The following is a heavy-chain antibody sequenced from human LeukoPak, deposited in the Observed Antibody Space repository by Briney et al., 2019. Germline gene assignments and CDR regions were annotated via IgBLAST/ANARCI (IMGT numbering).Heavy chain of an antibody. CDR2: INHSGST. V-gene: IGHV4-34*01. J-gene: IGHJ6*02. D-gene: IGHD5-12*01. CDR1: GGSFSGYY. CDR3: ATVATSHYYYYYDMDV. Sequence: SETLSLTCAVYGGSFSGYYWSWIRQPPGKGLEWIGEINHSGSTNYNPSLKSRVTISVDTSKNQFSLKLSSVTAADTAVYYCATVATSHYYYYYDMDVGGQGHTVTVSS.